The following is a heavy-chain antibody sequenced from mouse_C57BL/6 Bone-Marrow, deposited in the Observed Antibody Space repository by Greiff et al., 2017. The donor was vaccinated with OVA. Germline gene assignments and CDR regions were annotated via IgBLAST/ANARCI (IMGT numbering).Heavy chain of an antibody. D-gene: IGHD1-1*01. CDR1: GFNIKNTY. Sequence: VQLQQSVAELVRPGASVKLSCTASGFNIKNTYMHWVKQRPEQGLEWIGRIDPANDNTKYAPKFQGKATMTGDTSSNTAYLQLSSLSSEDTAVYCCARGNFGSSFYAMDYWGQGTSVTVSS. CDR2: IDPANDNT. V-gene: IGHV14-3*01. CDR3: ARGNFGSSFYAMDY. J-gene: IGHJ4*01.